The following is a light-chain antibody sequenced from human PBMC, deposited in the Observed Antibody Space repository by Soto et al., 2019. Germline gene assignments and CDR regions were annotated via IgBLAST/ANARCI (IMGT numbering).Light chain of an antibody. Sequence: DIQMTQSPSSLSASVGDRVPITCRARQSISTYLNWYQQKPGRAPNLLIYKASSLESGVPSRFSGSGSGTEFTLTISSLQPDDFATYYCQQYNSYSQTFGQGTKVDI. CDR3: QQYNSYSQT. V-gene: IGKV1-5*03. CDR1: QSISTY. CDR2: KAS. J-gene: IGKJ1*01.